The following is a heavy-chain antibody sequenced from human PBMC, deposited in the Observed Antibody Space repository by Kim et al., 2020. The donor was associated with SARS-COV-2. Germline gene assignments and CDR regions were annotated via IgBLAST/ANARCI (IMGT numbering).Heavy chain of an antibody. Sequence: GGSLRLSCAASGFTFSTYAMHWVRQAPGKGLEWVAGTSYKGGNKFYADSVKGRFTISRANSKKTLYLQMNFLRAEDTAVYYCARDRLSNFYDSSEYFDSWGQGALVTVSS. CDR1: GFTFSTYA. CDR3: ARDRLSNFYDSSEYFDS. D-gene: IGHD3-22*01. J-gene: IGHJ4*02. V-gene: IGHV3-30-3*01. CDR2: TSYKGGNK.